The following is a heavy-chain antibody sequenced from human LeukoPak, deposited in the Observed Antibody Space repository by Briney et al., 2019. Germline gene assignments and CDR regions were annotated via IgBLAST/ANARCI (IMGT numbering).Heavy chain of an antibody. V-gene: IGHV3-30*02. CDR3: ARAPRGTMIVVAKGTV. CDR1: GFTFSSYG. Sequence: GGSLRLSCAASGFTFSSYGMHWVRQAPGTGLEWVAFIRYDGSNKYYADSVKGRFTISRDNSKNTLYLQMNSLRAEDTAVYYCARAPRGTMIVVAKGTVWGQGTLVTVSS. D-gene: IGHD3-22*01. J-gene: IGHJ4*02. CDR2: IRYDGSNK.